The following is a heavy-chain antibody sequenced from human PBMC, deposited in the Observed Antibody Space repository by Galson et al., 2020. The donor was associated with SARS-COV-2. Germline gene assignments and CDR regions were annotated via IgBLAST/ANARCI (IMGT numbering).Heavy chain of an antibody. J-gene: IGHJ1*01. CDR3: AKHERITMIVVVIARICC. D-gene: IGHD3-22*01. CDR2: ISGSGGST. V-gene: IGHV3-23*01. CDR1: GFTFSSYA. Sequence: GESLKISCAASGFTFSSYAMSWVRQAPGKGLEWVSAISGSGGSTYYADSVKGRFTISRDNSKNTLYLQMNSLRAEDTAVYYCAKHERITMIVVVIARICCWGQGTLVTVSS.